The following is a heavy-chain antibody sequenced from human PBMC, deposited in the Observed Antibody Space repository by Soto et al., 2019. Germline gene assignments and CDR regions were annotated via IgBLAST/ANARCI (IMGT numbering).Heavy chain of an antibody. CDR3: AKDTITIFGVGRPSDY. CDR1: GFTFSSYA. D-gene: IGHD3-3*01. V-gene: IGHV3-23*01. Sequence: GGSLRLSCAASGFTFSSYAMSWVRQAPGKGLEWVSAISGSGGSTYYADSVKGRFTISRDNSKNTLYLQMNSLRAEDTAVYYCAKDTITIFGVGRPSDYWGQGPLVTVSS. J-gene: IGHJ4*02. CDR2: ISGSGGST.